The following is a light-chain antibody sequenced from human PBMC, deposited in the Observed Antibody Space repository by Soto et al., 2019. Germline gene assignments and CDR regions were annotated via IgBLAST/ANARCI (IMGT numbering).Light chain of an antibody. V-gene: IGKV3-20*01. Sequence: ETVLTQSPGTLSLSPGERATLSCRASQSVSSSDLAWYQQKPGQAPRLLIYGASRRATGIPDRFSGSGSGTDFTLTISRLEPEHFAVYYCQQYGRSPPSWTFGQGTKVEIK. CDR2: GAS. CDR1: QSVSSSD. J-gene: IGKJ1*01. CDR3: QQYGRSPPSWT.